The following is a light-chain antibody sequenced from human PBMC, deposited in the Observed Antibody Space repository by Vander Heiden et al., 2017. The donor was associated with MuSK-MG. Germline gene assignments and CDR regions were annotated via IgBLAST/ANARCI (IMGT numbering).Light chain of an antibody. CDR1: QSISSY. V-gene: IGKV1-39*01. Sequence: DIQMTQSPSSLSASVGDRVTITCRASQSISSYLNWYQQKPGKAPKLLIYAASNLQSGVPSRFSGSGSGTDFTLTISSLQPEDFATYYCQRSYSTLITFGQGTRLEIK. J-gene: IGKJ5*01. CDR3: QRSYSTLIT. CDR2: AAS.